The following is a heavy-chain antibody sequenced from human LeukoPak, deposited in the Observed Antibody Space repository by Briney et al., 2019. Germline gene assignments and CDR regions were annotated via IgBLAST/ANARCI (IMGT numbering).Heavy chain of an antibody. CDR2: IYYSGST. CDR3: ARDGIAAAGRGSWFDP. CDR1: GGSISSYY. V-gene: IGHV4-59*12. Sequence: SETLSLTCTVSGGSISSYYWSWIRQPPGKGLEWIGYIYYSGSTNYNPSLKSRVTISVDTSKNQFSLKLSSVTAADTAVYYCARDGIAAAGRGSWFDPWGQGTLVTVSS. J-gene: IGHJ5*02. D-gene: IGHD6-13*01.